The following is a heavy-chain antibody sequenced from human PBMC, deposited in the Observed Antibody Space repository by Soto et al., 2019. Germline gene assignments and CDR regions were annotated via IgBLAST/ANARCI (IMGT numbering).Heavy chain of an antibody. V-gene: IGHV3-30-3*01. CDR1: GFIFSNYV. D-gene: IGHD3-10*01. J-gene: IGHJ4*02. CDR2: MSYDGTTK. Sequence: ESVGGVVQPGRSLRLSCAASGFIFSNYVMYWVRQAPGKGLEWVAFMSYDGTTKYYADSVKGRFTISRDNSKNTLYLQMNSLRPEDTGVYYCAREVLWSRYFDYWGQGTLVTVSS. CDR3: AREVLWSRYFDY.